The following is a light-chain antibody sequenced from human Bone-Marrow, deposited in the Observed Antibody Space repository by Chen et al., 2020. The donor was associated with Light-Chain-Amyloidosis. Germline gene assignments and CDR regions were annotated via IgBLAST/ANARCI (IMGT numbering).Light chain of an antibody. CDR1: SGSIATNY. CDR2: EDD. CDR3: QSYQGSSQGV. J-gene: IGLJ3*02. V-gene: IGLV6-57*01. Sequence: NFLLTQPHSVSVSPGKTVIIPCTLSSGSIATNYVQWYQQRPGSSPTTVIYEDDQRPSGVPDRFSGSIDRSSNSASLTISGLKTEDEADYYCQSYQGSSQGVFGGGTKLTVL.